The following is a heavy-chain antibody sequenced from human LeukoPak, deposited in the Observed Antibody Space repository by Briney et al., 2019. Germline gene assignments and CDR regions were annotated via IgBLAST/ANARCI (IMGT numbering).Heavy chain of an antibody. D-gene: IGHD3-3*01. J-gene: IGHJ4*02. Sequence: GGSLRLSCVASGFTFSSNVMIWVRQAPGKGLEWVSSIPASGGSTYYADSVKGRFTISRDNAKNSLYLQMNSLRAEDTAVYYCARMYYDFWSGYPHFDYWGQGTLVTVSS. CDR2: IPASGGST. CDR3: ARMYYDFWSGYPHFDY. V-gene: IGHV3-23*01. CDR1: GFTFSSNV.